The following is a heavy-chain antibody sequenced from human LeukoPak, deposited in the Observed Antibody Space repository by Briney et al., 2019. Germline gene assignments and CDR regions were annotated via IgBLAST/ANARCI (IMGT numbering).Heavy chain of an antibody. Sequence: ASVKVSCKASGYTFTGYYMHWVRQAPGQGLECMGWINPNSGGTYSAQKFQGRVSMTSDTSISTAYMELGRLRSDDTAVYYCARDLYGGTSATFDNWGQGTLVTVSS. D-gene: IGHD4-23*01. CDR3: ARDLYGGTSATFDN. V-gene: IGHV1-2*02. CDR2: INPNSGGT. CDR1: GYTFTGYY. J-gene: IGHJ5*02.